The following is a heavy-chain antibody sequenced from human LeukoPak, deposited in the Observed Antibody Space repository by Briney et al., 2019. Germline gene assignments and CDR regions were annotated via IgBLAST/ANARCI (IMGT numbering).Heavy chain of an antibody. J-gene: IGHJ3*02. D-gene: IGHD3-3*01. Sequence: ASVKVSCKASGYTFTGYYMHWVRQAPGQGLEWMGWINPNSGGTNYAQKFQGRVTMTRDTSISTAYMELSRLRSDDTAVYYCARAHGVGKGAFVIWGQGTMVTVSS. CDR3: ARAHGVGKGAFVI. CDR1: GYTFTGYY. V-gene: IGHV1-2*02. CDR2: INPNSGGT.